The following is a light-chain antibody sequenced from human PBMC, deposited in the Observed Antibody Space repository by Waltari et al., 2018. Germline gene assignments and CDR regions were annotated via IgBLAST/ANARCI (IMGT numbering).Light chain of an antibody. CDR2: DVT. J-gene: IGLJ1*01. V-gene: IGLV2-11*01. CDR3: CSYADGNTYL. Sequence: QSALTQPRSVSGSPGQSVTISCTGTNSDVGGYLYVAWYQRRPGQAPKVLIYDVTYPASGVPIRCSGSKSGNTASLTISGLRPDDEADYFCCSYADGNTYLFGSGTYVTVL. CDR1: NSDVGGYLY.